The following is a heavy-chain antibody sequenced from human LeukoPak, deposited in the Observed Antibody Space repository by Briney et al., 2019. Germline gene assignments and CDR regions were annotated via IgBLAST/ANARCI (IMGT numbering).Heavy chain of an antibody. Sequence: SVKVSCKASGGTFSSYAISWVRQAPGQGLELMGGIIPIFGTANYAQKFQGRVTITADESTSTAYMELSSLRSEDTAVYYCAMVRGVTPDFDYWGQGTLVTVSS. V-gene: IGHV1-69*13. D-gene: IGHD3-10*01. CDR2: IIPIFGTA. CDR3: AMVRGVTPDFDY. J-gene: IGHJ4*02. CDR1: GGTFSSYA.